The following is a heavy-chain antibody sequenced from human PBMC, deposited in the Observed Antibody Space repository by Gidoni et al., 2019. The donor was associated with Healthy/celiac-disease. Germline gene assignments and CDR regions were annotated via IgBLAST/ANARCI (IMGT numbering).Heavy chain of an antibody. V-gene: IGHV3-30*03. CDR3: AAHRGYYDFWSGLSDRGAFDI. CDR1: GFTFSSYG. J-gene: IGHJ3*02. D-gene: IGHD3-3*01. CDR2: ISYDGSNK. Sequence: QVQLVESGGGVVQPGRSLRLSCAASGFTFSSYGMPWVRQAPGKGLEWVAVISYDGSNKYYADSVKGRFTISRDNSKNTLYLQMNSLRAEDTAVYYCAAHRGYYDFWSGLSDRGAFDIWGQGTMVTVSS.